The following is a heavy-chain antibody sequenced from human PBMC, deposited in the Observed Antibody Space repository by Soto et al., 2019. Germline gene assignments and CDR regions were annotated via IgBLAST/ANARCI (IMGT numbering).Heavy chain of an antibody. J-gene: IGHJ6*02. CDR3: TKLMAGPPYYSAMDV. D-gene: IGHD6-19*01. V-gene: IGHV3-23*01. CDR1: GFTFSSYA. Sequence: SLRLSCTASGFTFSSYAMSWVRQAPGKGLEWVSTITVTGSTRYYADSVEGRFTISRDNSENTLYLQMNGLRPEDTAVYYCTKLMAGPPYYSAMDVWGQGTTVSGSS. CDR2: ITVTGSTR.